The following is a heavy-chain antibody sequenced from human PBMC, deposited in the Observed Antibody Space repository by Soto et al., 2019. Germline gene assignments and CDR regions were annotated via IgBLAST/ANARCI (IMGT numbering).Heavy chain of an antibody. V-gene: IGHV4-39*07. Sequence: PSETLSLTCTVSHGSIGSSDYYWGWIRQPPGKGLEWIATIYYSGSIYYNPSLKGRISISVDTSKNQFSLKLSSVTAADTGKYYCARLVYDSRLNYLYFDHWGQGTLVTVSS. CDR1: HGSIGSSDYY. CDR2: IYYSGSI. D-gene: IGHD3-22*01. J-gene: IGHJ4*02. CDR3: ARLVYDSRLNYLYFDH.